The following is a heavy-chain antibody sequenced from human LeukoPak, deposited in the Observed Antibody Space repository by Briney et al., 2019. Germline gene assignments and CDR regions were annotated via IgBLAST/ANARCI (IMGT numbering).Heavy chain of an antibody. J-gene: IGHJ4*02. V-gene: IGHV3-23*01. Sequence: QPGGSLRLSCAASGFTFSSYAMSWVRQAPGKGLEWVSAISGSGGSTYYADSVKGRFTISRDNSKNTLYLQMNSLRAEDTAVYYCAKSASITTFGVVILDYWGQGTLVTVSS. CDR3: AKSASITTFGVVILDY. D-gene: IGHD3-3*01. CDR2: ISGSGGST. CDR1: GFTFSSYA.